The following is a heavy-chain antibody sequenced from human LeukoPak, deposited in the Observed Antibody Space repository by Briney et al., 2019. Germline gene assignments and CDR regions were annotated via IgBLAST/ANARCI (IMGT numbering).Heavy chain of an antibody. V-gene: IGHV1-2*02. CDR3: ARTLYSYGPLDH. CDR2: IYPNSGGT. Sequence: GASVKVSCKPSGYTFTAYYMHWLRQAPGPGLEWMGWIYPNSGGTNYAQKFQGRVTMTRDMSISTAYMELSRLRSDDTDVYFCARTLYSYGPLDHWGQGTLVTVSS. CDR1: GYTFTAYY. J-gene: IGHJ4*02. D-gene: IGHD5-18*01.